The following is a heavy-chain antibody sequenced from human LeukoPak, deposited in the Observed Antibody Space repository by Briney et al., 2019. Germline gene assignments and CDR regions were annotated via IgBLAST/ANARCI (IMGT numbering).Heavy chain of an antibody. D-gene: IGHD6-6*01. CDR1: GYIFTSYY. V-gene: IGHV1-46*01. CDR3: ARDVSHSSSSEDPYYYGMDV. J-gene: IGHJ6*02. CDR2: INPSGGST. Sequence: ASVKVSCKASGYIFTSYYRHWVRQAPGQGLEWMGIINPSGGSTSYAQKFQGRVTMTRDTSTSTVYMELSSLRSEDTAVYYCARDVSHSSSSEDPYYYGMDVWGQGTTVTVSS.